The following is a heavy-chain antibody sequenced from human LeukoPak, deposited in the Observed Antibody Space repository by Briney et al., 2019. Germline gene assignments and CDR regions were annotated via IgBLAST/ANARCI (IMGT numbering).Heavy chain of an antibody. V-gene: IGHV4-59*01. Sequence: SETLSLTCTVSGGSISGSYWSWIRQPPGKGLEWIGYIYYSGGTNYNPSLKSRVTISVDTSKNHFSLKLSSVTAADTAVYYCARDYSSSWYPGAFDIWGQGTMVTVSS. CDR1: GGSISGSY. D-gene: IGHD6-13*01. CDR3: ARDYSSSWYPGAFDI. CDR2: IYYSGGT. J-gene: IGHJ3*02.